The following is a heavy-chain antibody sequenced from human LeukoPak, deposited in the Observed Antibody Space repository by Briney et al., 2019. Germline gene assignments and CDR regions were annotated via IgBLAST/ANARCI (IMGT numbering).Heavy chain of an antibody. CDR2: INPESGET. CDR3: ARDHSHDDLNAFDI. D-gene: IGHD2-21*01. J-gene: IGHJ3*02. Sequence: ASVKVSCKASGYTFTGYHIHWVRQAPGQGLEWMAWINPESGETRYAEKFQGRVTMTRDTSISTAYMELSSLRSDDTAVHYCARDHSHDDLNAFDIWGQGTMVTVSS. V-gene: IGHV1-2*02. CDR1: GYTFTGYH.